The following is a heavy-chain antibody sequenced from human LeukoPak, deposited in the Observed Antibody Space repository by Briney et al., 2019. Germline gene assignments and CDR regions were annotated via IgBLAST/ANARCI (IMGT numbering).Heavy chain of an antibody. CDR2: ISYDGNNE. Sequence: GRSLRLSCAASGFTFSSYAMHWVRQAPGKGLEWVAVISYDGNNEYYADSVKGRFTISRDNSKNTLYLQMNSLRAKDTAVYYCARAPCRRTGTSCYYIFDYWGQGTLVTVCS. CDR1: GFTFSSYA. D-gene: IGHD2-2*01. V-gene: IGHV3-30-3*01. J-gene: IGHJ4*02. CDR3: ARAPCRRTGTSCYYIFDY.